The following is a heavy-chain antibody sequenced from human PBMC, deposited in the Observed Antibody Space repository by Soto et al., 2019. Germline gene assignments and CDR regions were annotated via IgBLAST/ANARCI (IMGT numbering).Heavy chain of an antibody. D-gene: IGHD3-22*01. CDR1: GFTFTNYA. CDR3: ARGVMGISYESSGFEY. CDR2: ILSDGNTK. J-gene: IGHJ4*02. Sequence: QPGGSLRLSCAASGFTFTNYAMHWVRQAPGKGLEWVALILSDGNTKYYADSVKGRLTISRDNSENTVFLQMNSLRAEDTAVYYCARGVMGISYESSGFEYWGQGALVTVSS. V-gene: IGHV3-33*05.